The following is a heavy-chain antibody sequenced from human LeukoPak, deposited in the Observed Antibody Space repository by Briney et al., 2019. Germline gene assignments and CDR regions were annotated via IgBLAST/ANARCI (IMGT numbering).Heavy chain of an antibody. D-gene: IGHD5-24*01. CDR1: GGSISSYY. V-gene: IGHV4-59*01. CDR3: GGVGREGYNLYYFDY. J-gene: IGHJ4*02. Sequence: PSETLSLTCTVSGGSISSYYWSWIRQPPGKGLEWIGYIYYSGSTNYNPSLKSRVTISVDTSKNQFSLKLSSVTAADTAVYYCGGVGREGYNLYYFDYGGQGPLVTVSS. CDR2: IYYSGST.